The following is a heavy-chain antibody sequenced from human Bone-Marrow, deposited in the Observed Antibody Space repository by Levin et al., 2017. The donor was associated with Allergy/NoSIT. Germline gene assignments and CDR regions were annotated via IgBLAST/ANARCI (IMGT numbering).Heavy chain of an antibody. Sequence: PGGSLRLSCAASGFTFSNAWMSWARQAPGKGLEWVGRIKSKTDGGTTDYAAPVKGRFTISRDDSKNTLYLQMNSLKTEDTAVYYCTTAICGGDCLLDYWGQGTLVTVSS. D-gene: IGHD2-21*02. CDR2: IKSKTDGGTT. V-gene: IGHV3-15*01. J-gene: IGHJ4*02. CDR3: TTAICGGDCLLDY. CDR1: GFTFSNAW.